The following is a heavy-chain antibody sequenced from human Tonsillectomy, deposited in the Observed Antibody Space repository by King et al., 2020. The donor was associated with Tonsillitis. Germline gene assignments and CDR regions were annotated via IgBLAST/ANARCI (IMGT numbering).Heavy chain of an antibody. CDR2: IYHSGST. Sequence: QLQESGPGLVKPSETLSLTCTVSGYSISSGYYWGWIRQPPGKGLEWIGSIYHSGSTYYNPSXXSRVTISVDTSKNQFSLKLSSVTAADTAVYYCARIGRRFXWNDPYFDYWGQXXLVPVSS. V-gene: IGHV4-38-2*02. CDR3: ARIGRRFXWNDPYFDY. J-gene: IGHJ4*02. CDR1: GYSISSGYY. D-gene: IGHD1-1*01.